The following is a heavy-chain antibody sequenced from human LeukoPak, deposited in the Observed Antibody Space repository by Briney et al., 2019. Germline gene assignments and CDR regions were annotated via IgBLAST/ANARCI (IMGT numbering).Heavy chain of an antibody. Sequence: PSETLSLTCTASGYSISSGYYWGWIRQPPGKGLEWIGSIYHSGSTYYNPSLKSRVTISVDTSKNQFSLKLSSVTAADTAVYYCAKSSYSIFDYWGQGTLVTVSS. CDR3: AKSSYSIFDY. J-gene: IGHJ4*02. CDR1: GYSISSGYY. V-gene: IGHV4-38-2*02. CDR2: IYHSGST. D-gene: IGHD5-18*01.